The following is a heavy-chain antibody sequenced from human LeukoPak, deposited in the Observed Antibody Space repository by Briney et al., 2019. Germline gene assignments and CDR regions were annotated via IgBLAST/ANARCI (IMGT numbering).Heavy chain of an antibody. CDR3: TRFIAVAGYVY. CDR2: TKSKTDGGTR. D-gene: IGHD6-19*01. CDR1: GFTFSNAW. V-gene: IGHV3-15*01. Sequence: GGSLRLSCAVSGFTFSNAWMSWVRQAPGKGLEWVGRTKSKTDGGTRDYAAPVKGRFTISRDDSKNTLYLQMNSLKTEDTAIYYCTRFIAVAGYVYWGQGTLVTVSS. J-gene: IGHJ4*02.